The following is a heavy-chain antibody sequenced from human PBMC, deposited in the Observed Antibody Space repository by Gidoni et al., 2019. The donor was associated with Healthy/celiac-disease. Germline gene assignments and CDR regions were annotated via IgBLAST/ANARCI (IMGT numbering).Heavy chain of an antibody. Sequence: QVQLQESGPGLVKPSQTLSLTCTFSGGSISSGGYYWSWIRQHPGKGLEWIGYIYYSGSTYYNPSLKSRVTRSVDTSKNQFSRKLSSVTAADTDVYYWARDRANYYGEKWFDPWGQGTLVTVSS. D-gene: IGHD3-10*01. V-gene: IGHV4-31*03. J-gene: IGHJ5*02. CDR1: GGSISSGGYY. CDR3: ARDRANYYGEKWFDP. CDR2: IYYSGST.